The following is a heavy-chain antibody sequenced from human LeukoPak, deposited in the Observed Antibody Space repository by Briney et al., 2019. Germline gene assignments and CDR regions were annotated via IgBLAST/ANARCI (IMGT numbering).Heavy chain of an antibody. CDR1: RFTFSSYA. J-gene: IGHJ1*01. Sequence: PGGSLRLSCAASRFTFSSYAMSWALQAPGKGLEWVSTISGSGDGTYYADSVKGRFTISRDNSKNTVYLQMNSLRADDTAVYYCAKDLDDSSGFYSYHHWGQGTLVTVSS. V-gene: IGHV3-23*01. CDR3: AKDLDDSSGFYSYHH. D-gene: IGHD3-22*01. CDR2: ISGSGDGT.